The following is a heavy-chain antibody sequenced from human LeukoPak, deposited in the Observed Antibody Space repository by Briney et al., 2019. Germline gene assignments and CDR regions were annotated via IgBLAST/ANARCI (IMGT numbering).Heavy chain of an antibody. CDR2: ISYDGNNK. V-gene: IGHV3-30*18. Sequence: GSLILSCAVSGFIFSAYGMHWVRQAPGKGREWVAIISYDGNNKYYVDSVKGRFSISRDNSKNTLSLQMDSLRAEDTAVYYCAKDHCNGVSCYYFDSWGQGTLVTVSS. CDR1: GFIFSAYG. D-gene: IGHD2-15*01. CDR3: AKDHCNGVSCYYFDS. J-gene: IGHJ4*02.